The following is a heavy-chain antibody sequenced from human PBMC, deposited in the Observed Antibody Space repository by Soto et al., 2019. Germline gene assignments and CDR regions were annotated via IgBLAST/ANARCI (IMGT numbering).Heavy chain of an antibody. Sequence: QLRLQESGPGLLKPSETLSLTCTVSGGSISSSSYYWGWIRQPPGKGLEWIGSIYYSGSTYYNPSLKSRVTISVDTSKNQFSLKLSSVTAADTAVYYCARYPRLVVAASNSTDAFDIWGQGTMVTVSS. D-gene: IGHD2-15*01. CDR3: ARYPRLVVAASNSTDAFDI. CDR2: IYYSGST. CDR1: GGSISSSSYY. V-gene: IGHV4-39*01. J-gene: IGHJ3*02.